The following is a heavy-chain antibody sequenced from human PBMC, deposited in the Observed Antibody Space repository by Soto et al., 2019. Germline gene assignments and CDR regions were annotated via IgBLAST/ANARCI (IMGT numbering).Heavy chain of an antibody. V-gene: IGHV4-34*01. CDR3: ARGLCGGDCYSYYYYGMNV. D-gene: IGHD2-21*02. Sequence: PSETLSLTCAVYGGSFSGYYWSWIRQPPGKGLEWIGEINHSGSTNYNPSIKSRVTISVDTSKNQFSLKLSSVTAADTAVYYCARGLCGGDCYSYYYYGMNVWGQGTTVTVSS. J-gene: IGHJ6*02. CDR2: INHSGST. CDR1: GGSFSGYY.